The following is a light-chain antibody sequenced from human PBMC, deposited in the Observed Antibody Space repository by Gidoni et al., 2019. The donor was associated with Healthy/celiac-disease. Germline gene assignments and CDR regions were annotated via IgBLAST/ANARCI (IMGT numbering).Light chain of an antibody. J-gene: IGKJ4*01. CDR3: QQYYSYLLT. V-gene: IGKV1-8*01. Sequence: AIRRTHSPSSFSASTGDRVTITCRASQGISSYLAWYQQKPGKAPKLLIYAASTLQSGVPSRFSGSGSGTDFTLTISCLQSEDFATYYCQQYYSYLLTFGGGTKVEIK. CDR2: AAS. CDR1: QGISSY.